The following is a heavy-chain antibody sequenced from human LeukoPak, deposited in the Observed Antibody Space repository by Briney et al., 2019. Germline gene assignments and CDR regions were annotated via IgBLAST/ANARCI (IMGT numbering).Heavy chain of an antibody. CDR1: GFTFSSYG. V-gene: IGHV3-49*04. CDR3: TRDQTPYY. J-gene: IGHJ4*02. CDR2: IRSKIYGGTP. Sequence: GGSLRLSCAASGFTFSSYGMSWVRQAPGKGLEWVGFIRSKIYGGTPEYAASVKGRFTISRDDSKGIAYLQMDSLKTEDTAVYYCTRDQTPYYWGQGTLVTVSS.